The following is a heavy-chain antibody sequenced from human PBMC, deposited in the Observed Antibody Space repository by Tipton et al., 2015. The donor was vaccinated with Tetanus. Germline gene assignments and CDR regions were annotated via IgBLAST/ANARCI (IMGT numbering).Heavy chain of an antibody. J-gene: IGHJ6*02. Sequence: QLVQSGTEVKKPGASVKVSCKASGYTFYTYGISWVRQAPGQGLEWMGWIDPNSGGTVYAQKFQGRVTMTRDTSISTAYMELRSLRFDDTAVYYCARDRGDYIYYGMDVWGPGTTVTVS. D-gene: IGHD3-22*01. CDR1: GYTFYTYG. CDR2: IDPNSGGT. CDR3: ARDRGDYIYYGMDV. V-gene: IGHV1-2*02.